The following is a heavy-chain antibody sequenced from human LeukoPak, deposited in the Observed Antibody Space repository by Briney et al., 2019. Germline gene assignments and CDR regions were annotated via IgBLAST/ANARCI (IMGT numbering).Heavy chain of an antibody. Sequence: GGSLRLSCAASGFTVSSSYMNWVRQAPGKGLEWVSVIYSGGSTYYADSVKGRFTISRDNSKNTLYLQMNSLRAEDTAVYYCARAPDRSGSYYGGFDIWGQGTMVPSLQ. CDR1: GFTVSSSY. CDR3: ARAPDRSGSYYGGFDI. J-gene: IGHJ3*02. V-gene: IGHV3-53*01. CDR2: IYSGGST. D-gene: IGHD3-10*01.